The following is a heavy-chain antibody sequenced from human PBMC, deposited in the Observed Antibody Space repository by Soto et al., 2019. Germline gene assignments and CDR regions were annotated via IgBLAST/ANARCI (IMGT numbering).Heavy chain of an antibody. J-gene: IGHJ4*02. V-gene: IGHV4-38-2*01. CDR2: FYHTGST. CDR1: GDSITSGYY. Sequence: PSETLSLTCDVSGDSITSGYYWGLIRQPPGKGLEWMGSFYHTGSTYYNPSLKSRVTISVDTSTNQFSLKLTSVTAADTAVYYCARGGPYSSSLYYFDYWGQGTLVTVSS. CDR3: ARGGPYSSSLYYFDY. D-gene: IGHD6-13*01.